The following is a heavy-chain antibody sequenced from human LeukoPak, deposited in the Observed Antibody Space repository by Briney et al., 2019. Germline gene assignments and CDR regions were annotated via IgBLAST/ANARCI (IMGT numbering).Heavy chain of an antibody. J-gene: IGHJ4*02. CDR1: GGSISSYY. D-gene: IGHD3-22*01. CDR3: ASSPVHYYDSSGYYLGY. Sequence: PSETLSLTCTVSGGSISSYYWSWIRQPPGKGLEWIGYIYYSGSTNYNPSLKSRVTISVDTSKNQFSLKLSSVTAADTAVYYCASSPVHYYDSSGYYLGYWGQGTLVTVSS. V-gene: IGHV4-59*01. CDR2: IYYSGST.